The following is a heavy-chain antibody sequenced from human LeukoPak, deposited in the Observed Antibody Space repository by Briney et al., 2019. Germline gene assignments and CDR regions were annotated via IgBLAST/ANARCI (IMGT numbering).Heavy chain of an antibody. CDR3: TRRIIAPRAVDY. D-gene: IGHD6-6*01. V-gene: IGHV4-39*01. CDR1: SGSISSSSYY. CDR2: IYYSGST. J-gene: IGHJ4*02. Sequence: PSETLSLTCTVSSGSISSSSYYWGWIRQPPGKGLEWIGSIYYSGSTYYNPSLKSRVTISVDTSKNQFSLKLSSVTAADTAVYYCTRRIIAPRAVDYWGQGTLVTVSS.